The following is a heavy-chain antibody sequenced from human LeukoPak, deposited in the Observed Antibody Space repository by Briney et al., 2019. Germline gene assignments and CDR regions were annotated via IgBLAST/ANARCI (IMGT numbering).Heavy chain of an antibody. J-gene: IGHJ6*02. CDR1: GFTVSSNY. V-gene: IGHV3-53*01. Sequence: GGSLRLSCAASGFTVSSNYMSWVRQAPGKGLEWVSVIYSSGSTYYVDSVKGRFTISRDNSKNTLYLQMNSLRAEDTAVYYCARDSPGTPLSWYYGMDVWGQGTTVTVSS. D-gene: IGHD1-1*01. CDR2: IYSSGST. CDR3: ARDSPGTPLSWYYGMDV.